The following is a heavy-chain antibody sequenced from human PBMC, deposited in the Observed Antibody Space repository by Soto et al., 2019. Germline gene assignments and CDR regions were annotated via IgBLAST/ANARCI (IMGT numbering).Heavy chain of an antibody. V-gene: IGHV3-64*01. Sequence: GSLRLSCAASGFTFSSYAMHWVRQAPGKGLEYVSALSPDGGSTYYANSVKGRFTISRDNSKSTLYLQMGSLRGEDLAVYYCARGQTRAHFDYWGQGTLVTVSS. CDR2: LSPDGGST. CDR3: ARGQTRAHFDY. J-gene: IGHJ4*02. CDR1: GFTFSSYA.